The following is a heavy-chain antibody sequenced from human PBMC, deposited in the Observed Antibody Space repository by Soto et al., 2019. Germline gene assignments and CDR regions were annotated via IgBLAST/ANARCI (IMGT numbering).Heavy chain of an antibody. CDR1: GVSLSNSW. J-gene: IGHJ4*02. Sequence: GSLRLSCAGSGVSLSNSWMHLVRQAPGKGLVWVSYINSYGSTTTYADSMKGRSTISRDNAKNTVYLQTNSLRAEDTDVYYCARDRSYSTDYWGQGTLVTVSS. D-gene: IGHD1-26*01. CDR2: INSYGSTT. CDR3: ARDRSYSTDY. V-gene: IGHV3-74*01.